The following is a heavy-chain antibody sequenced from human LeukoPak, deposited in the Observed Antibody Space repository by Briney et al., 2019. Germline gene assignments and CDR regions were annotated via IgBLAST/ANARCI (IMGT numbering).Heavy chain of an antibody. CDR1: GYSISSGYY. D-gene: IGHD1-7*01. CDR2: IYHSGST. Sequence: SETLSLTCAVSGYSISSGYYWGWIRQPPGKGLEWIGSIYHSGSTYYNPSLKSRVTISVDTSKNQFSLKLSSVTAADTAVYYCARLGTNLDYWGQGTLVTVSS. V-gene: IGHV4-38-2*01. CDR3: ARLGTNLDY. J-gene: IGHJ4*02.